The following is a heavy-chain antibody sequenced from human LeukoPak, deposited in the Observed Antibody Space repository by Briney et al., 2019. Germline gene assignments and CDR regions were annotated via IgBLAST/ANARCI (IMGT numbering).Heavy chain of an antibody. J-gene: IGHJ4*02. CDR1: GDSISSYY. CDR2: IYYSGNT. V-gene: IGHV4-59*08. CDR3: ARRKAKTPNYFDY. Sequence: PSETLSLTCTVSGDSISSYYWTWIRQPPGKGPEWIGYIYYSGNTNYNPSLKSRVTISLDTSKNQFSLKLTSVTAADTAMYYCARRKAKTPNYFDYWGQGALVTVSS.